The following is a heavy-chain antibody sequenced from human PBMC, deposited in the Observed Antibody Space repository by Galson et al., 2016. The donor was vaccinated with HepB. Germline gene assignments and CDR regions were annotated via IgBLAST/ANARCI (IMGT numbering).Heavy chain of an antibody. Sequence: SLRLSCAASGFTFSDHYMEWVRQAPGKGLEWVGRSRDKTRNYITDYAASVNGIFTVSRDVSKSSLYLQMNSLKTEDTAVYYCIRDSVDSGSQYWGQGTLVTVSS. V-gene: IGHV3-72*01. CDR2: SRDKTRNYIT. CDR1: GFTFSDHY. J-gene: IGHJ1*01. D-gene: IGHD1-26*01. CDR3: IRDSVDSGSQY.